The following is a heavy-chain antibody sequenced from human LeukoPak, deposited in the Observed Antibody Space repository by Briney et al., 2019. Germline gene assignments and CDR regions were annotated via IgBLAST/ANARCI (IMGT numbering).Heavy chain of an antibody. CDR2: INPNSGGT. J-gene: IGHJ4*02. CDR3: ARGIGLLWFGELSPYYFDY. V-gene: IGHV1-2*06. Sequence: ASVKVSCKASGYTFTGYYMHWVRQAPGQGLEWMGRINPNSGGTNYAQKFQGRVTMTRDTSISTAYMELSRLRSDDTTVYYCARGIGLLWFGELSPYYFDYWGQGTLVTVSS. CDR1: GYTFTGYY. D-gene: IGHD3-10*01.